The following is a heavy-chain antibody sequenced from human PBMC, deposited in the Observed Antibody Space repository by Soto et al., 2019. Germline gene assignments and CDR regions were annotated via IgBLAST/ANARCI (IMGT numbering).Heavy chain of an antibody. J-gene: IGHJ4*02. V-gene: IGHV3-48*01. CDR2: ISSSSSTI. CDR3: ARTDFWSGKNYFDY. Sequence: EVQLVESGGGLVQPGGSLRLSCAASGFTFSSYSMNWVRQAPGKGLEWVSYISSSSSTIYYADSVKGRFTISRDNAKNSLYLPMNSLRAEDTAVYYCARTDFWSGKNYFDYWGQGTLVTVSS. CDR1: GFTFSSYS. D-gene: IGHD3-3*01.